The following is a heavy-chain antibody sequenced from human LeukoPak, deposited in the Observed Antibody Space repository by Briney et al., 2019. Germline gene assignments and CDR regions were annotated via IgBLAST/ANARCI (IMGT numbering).Heavy chain of an antibody. CDR1: GFTFSNYW. V-gene: IGHV3-7*01. Sequence: PEGSLRLSCAASGFTFSNYWMTWVRQAPGKGLEWVANIKQDGSEKDYVDSVKGRFTISRDNVKNSLYLQMNSLRAEDTAVYYCARARYSDYWGQGTLVTVYS. CDR3: ARARYSDY. CDR2: IKQDGSEK. J-gene: IGHJ4*02.